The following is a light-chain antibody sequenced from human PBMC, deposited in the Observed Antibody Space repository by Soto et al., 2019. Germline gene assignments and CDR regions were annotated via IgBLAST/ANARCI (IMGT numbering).Light chain of an antibody. V-gene: IGLV1-47*01. J-gene: IGLJ3*02. CDR1: TSNIGTNY. CDR2: QND. CDR3: AGWDERLRGV. Sequence: QSVLTQPPSVSGTPGQAVVISRSGGTSNIGTNYVYWFQQFPGTAPKLLIYQNDQRPSGVPERFSGSKSGTSASLAINGLRPEDEADYYCAGWDERLRGVFGGGTKVTV.